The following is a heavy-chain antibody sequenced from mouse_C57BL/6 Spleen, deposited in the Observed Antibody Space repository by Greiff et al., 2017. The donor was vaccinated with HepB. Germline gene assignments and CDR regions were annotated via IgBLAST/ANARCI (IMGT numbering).Heavy chain of an antibody. CDR2: IDPSDSYT. Sequence: QVQLQQSGAELVRPGTSVKLSCKASGYTFTSYWMHWVKQRPGQGLEWIGVIDPSDSYTNYNQKFKGKATLTVDTSSSTAYMQLSSLTSEDSAVYCYARETDPAWFADWGQGTLVTVSA. J-gene: IGHJ3*01. CDR3: ARETDPAWFAD. V-gene: IGHV1-59*01. CDR1: GYTFTSYW.